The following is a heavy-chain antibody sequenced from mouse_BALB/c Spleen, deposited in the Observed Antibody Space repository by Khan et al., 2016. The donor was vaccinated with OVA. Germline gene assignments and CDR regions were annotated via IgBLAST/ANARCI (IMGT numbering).Heavy chain of an antibody. Sequence: EVQLVETGPGLVKPSQSLSLTCTVTGYSITSEYTWNWIRQFPGNKLEWMGFISYSGNTRNNPSLKSRISITRDTSKNQFFLQLNSVTSEDTATYYCARKDYYDYDPFPYWGQGTLVTVSA. CDR1: GYSITSEYT. CDR2: ISYSGNT. CDR3: ARKDYYDYDPFPY. V-gene: IGHV3-2*02. J-gene: IGHJ3*01. D-gene: IGHD2-4*01.